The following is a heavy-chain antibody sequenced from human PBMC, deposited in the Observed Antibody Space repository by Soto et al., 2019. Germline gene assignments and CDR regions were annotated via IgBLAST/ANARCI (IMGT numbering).Heavy chain of an antibody. CDR3: AKDFVGNGWSHYYYYGMDV. CDR2: ISYDGSNK. Sequence: LRLSCAASGFTFSSYGMHWVRQAPGKGLEWVAVISYDGSNKYYADSVKGRFTISRDNSKNTLYLQMNSLRAEDTAVYYCAKDFVGNGWSHYYYYGMDVWGQGTTVTVSS. CDR1: GFTFSSYG. J-gene: IGHJ6*02. V-gene: IGHV3-30*18. D-gene: IGHD6-19*01.